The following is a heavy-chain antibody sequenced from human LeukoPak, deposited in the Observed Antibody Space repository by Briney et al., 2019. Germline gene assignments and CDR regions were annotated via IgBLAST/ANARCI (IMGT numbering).Heavy chain of an antibody. J-gene: IGHJ4*02. CDR3: ARDLHYYDSSGYYYFDY. D-gene: IGHD3-22*01. V-gene: IGHV3-21*01. CDR1: GSTFSSYS. CDR2: ISSSSSYI. Sequence: GGSLRLSCAASGSTFSSYSMNWVRQAPGKGLEWVSSISSSSSYIYYADSVKGRFTISRDNAKNSLYLQMNSLRAEDTAVYYCARDLHYYDSSGYYYFDYWGQGTLVTVSS.